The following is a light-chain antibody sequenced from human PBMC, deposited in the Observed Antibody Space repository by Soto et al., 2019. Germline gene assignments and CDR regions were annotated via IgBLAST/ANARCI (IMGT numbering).Light chain of an antibody. Sequence: DIQMTQSPSTLSASVGDRVTITCRASQSCTNWLAWYQQKPGKAPNRLIYDASRLQSGIPSRFSGSGSGTEFTLSITRLQPDDFATYYWQKYNTSPYTFGQGTKLEIK. CDR3: QKYNTSPYT. J-gene: IGKJ2*01. V-gene: IGKV1-5*01. CDR1: QSCTNW. CDR2: DAS.